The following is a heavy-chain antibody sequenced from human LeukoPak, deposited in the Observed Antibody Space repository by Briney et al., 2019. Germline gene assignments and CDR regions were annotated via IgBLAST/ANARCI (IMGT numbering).Heavy chain of an antibody. CDR2: IRYDGSNK. CDR1: GFTFSSYS. V-gene: IGHV3-30*02. Sequence: GGSLRLSCAASGFTFSSYSLNWVRQAPGKGLEWVAFIRYDGSNKYYADSVRGRFTISRDNAKSSLYLQMNSLRAEDTAVYYCARGSSDDYVWGSFPQAFDIWGQGTMVTVSS. CDR3: ARGSSDDYVWGSFPQAFDI. D-gene: IGHD3-16*01. J-gene: IGHJ3*02.